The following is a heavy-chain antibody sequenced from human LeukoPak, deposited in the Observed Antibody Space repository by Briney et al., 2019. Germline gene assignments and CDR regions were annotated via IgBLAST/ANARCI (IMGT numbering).Heavy chain of an antibody. CDR2: IYHSGST. CDR1: GGSISSGGYS. D-gene: IGHD4-17*01. V-gene: IGHV4-30-2*01. J-gene: IGHJ3*02. Sequence: PSETLSLTCAVSGGSISSGGYSWSWIRQPPGKGLEWIGNIYHSGSTYYNPSLKSRVTISVDTSKNQFSLKLSSVTAADTAVYYCARGDTTVTTGDAFDIWGQGTMVTVSS. CDR3: ARGDTTVTTGDAFDI.